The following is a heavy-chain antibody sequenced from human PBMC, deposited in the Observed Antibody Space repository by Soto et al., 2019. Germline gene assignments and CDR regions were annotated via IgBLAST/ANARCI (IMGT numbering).Heavy chain of an antibody. CDR3: ARVPSPFDFYYAMDV. V-gene: IGHV4-30-4*02. Sequence: PSETLSLTCTFSGDSIGSGNKYCSWMRQAPGKGLEWIGYIFSSGTTYYNPSLKSRLTMSLDTSQNQFSLKLNSVTAADTAVYFCARVPSPFDFYYAMDVWGQGTTVTVSS. CDR2: IFSSGTT. D-gene: IGHD3-16*01. CDR1: GDSIGSGNKY. J-gene: IGHJ6*02.